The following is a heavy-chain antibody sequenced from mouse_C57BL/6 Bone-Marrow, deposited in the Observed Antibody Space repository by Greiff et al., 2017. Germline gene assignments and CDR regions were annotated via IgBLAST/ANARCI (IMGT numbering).Heavy chain of an antibody. V-gene: IGHV1-72*01. D-gene: IGHD1-1*01. CDR3: ARRLTVVAPHYYAMDY. Sequence: VQLQQPGAELVKPGASVKLSCKASGYTFTSYWMHWVKQRPGRGLEWIGRIDPNSGGTKYNEKFKSKATLTVDKPSSTAYMQLSSLTSEDSAVYYCARRLTVVAPHYYAMDYWGQGTSVTVSS. J-gene: IGHJ4*01. CDR1: GYTFTSYW. CDR2: IDPNSGGT.